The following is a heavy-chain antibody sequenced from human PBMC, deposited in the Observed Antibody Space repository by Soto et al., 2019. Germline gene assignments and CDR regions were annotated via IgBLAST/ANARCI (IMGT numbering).Heavy chain of an antibody. Sequence: PVGSRRLSCAASGFTFSSYGRHWVRQAPGKGLEWVAVIWDDGRKKYYADSVKGRVTISRDNSKNTCYLQMHSLRAEDTAVYYCPRAHCSSISCYRVDYWGQGTLVTVSS. V-gene: IGHV3-33*01. CDR3: PRAHCSSISCYRVDY. J-gene: IGHJ4*02. CDR1: GFTFSSYG. CDR2: IWDDGRKK. D-gene: IGHD2-2*02.